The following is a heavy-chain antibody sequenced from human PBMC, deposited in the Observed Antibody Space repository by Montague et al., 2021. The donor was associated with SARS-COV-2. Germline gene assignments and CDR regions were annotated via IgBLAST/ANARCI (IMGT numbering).Heavy chain of an antibody. D-gene: IGHD2-21*02. CDR2: IYNSGST. CDR1: GGSIRSSNYY. V-gene: IGHV4-39*01. Sequence: SETLSLTCTVSGGSIRSSNYYWGWIRQPPGKGLEWIGSIYNSGSTYYNPSLKSRVTISVDTSKKQFSLKLSSVTAADTAVYYCASENCDCGWFYGLDYWGQGTLVTVSS. J-gene: IGHJ4*01. CDR3: ASENCDCGWFYGLDY.